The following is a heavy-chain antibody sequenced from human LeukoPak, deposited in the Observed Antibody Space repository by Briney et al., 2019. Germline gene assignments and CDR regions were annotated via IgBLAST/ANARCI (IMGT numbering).Heavy chain of an antibody. D-gene: IGHD2-15*01. V-gene: IGHV3-11*04. Sequence: GGSLRLSCAASGFTFSDYYMSWIRQAPGKGLEWVSYISSGGRTIYYADSVKGRFTMSRDDAKNSLYLQMNSLRAEDTAVYYCARPVVAATTPDTFDIWGQGTMVTVSS. CDR3: ARPVVAATTPDTFDI. J-gene: IGHJ3*02. CDR2: ISSGGRTI. CDR1: GFTFSDYY.